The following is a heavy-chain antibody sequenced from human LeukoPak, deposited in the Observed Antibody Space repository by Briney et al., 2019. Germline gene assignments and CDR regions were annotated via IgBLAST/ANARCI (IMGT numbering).Heavy chain of an antibody. CDR1: GGSISSGSYY. D-gene: IGHD2-8*01. V-gene: IGHV4-61*02. CDR2: IYTSGST. CDR3: AREHVRTDYYFDY. Sequence: PSETLSLTCTVSGGSISSGSYYWTWIRQPAGKGLGWIGRIYTSGSTNYNPSLKSRVTISVDTSKNQFSLKLSSVTAADTGVYYCAREHVRTDYYFDYWGQGTLVTVSS. J-gene: IGHJ4*02.